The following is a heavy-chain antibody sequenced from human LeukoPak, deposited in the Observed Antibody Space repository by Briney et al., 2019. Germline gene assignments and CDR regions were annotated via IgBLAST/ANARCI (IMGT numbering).Heavy chain of an antibody. D-gene: IGHD3-3*01. CDR3: AKESYGRGVVIMPLGYFDY. V-gene: IGHV3-74*01. J-gene: IGHJ4*02. CDR2: INGDGGST. CDR1: GVTFSNYW. Sequence: PGGSLRLSCAASGVTFSNYWMHWVRQAPGKGLVWVSRINGDGGSTHYADSVQGRFTISRDNAKNTVYLQMNSLRAEDTAVYYCAKESYGRGVVIMPLGYFDYWGQGTLVTVSS.